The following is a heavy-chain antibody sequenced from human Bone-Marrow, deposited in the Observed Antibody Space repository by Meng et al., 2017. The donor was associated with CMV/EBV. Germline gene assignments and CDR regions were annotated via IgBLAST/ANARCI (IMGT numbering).Heavy chain of an antibody. J-gene: IGHJ4*02. Sequence: GESLKISCAASGFTVSRNYMGWVRQASGKGLEWVSVIYSGGSTYYADSVKGRFTISRDNSKNTLYLQMNSLRAEDTAVYYCARGEGPAYGPVGYYFDYWGQGTLVTVSS. CDR3: ARGEGPAYGPVGYYFDY. CDR1: GFTVSRNY. CDR2: IYSGGST. V-gene: IGHV3-66*02. D-gene: IGHD4-17*01.